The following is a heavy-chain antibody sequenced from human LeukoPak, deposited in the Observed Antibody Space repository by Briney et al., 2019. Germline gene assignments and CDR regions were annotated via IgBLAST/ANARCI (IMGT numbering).Heavy chain of an antibody. D-gene: IGHD7-27*01. V-gene: IGHV3-7*01. J-gene: IGHJ4*02. CDR2: IKQDGGEE. CDR1: GFIFSNHW. CDR3: NVRWGPNSDY. Sequence: GGSLRLSCTASGFIFSNHWMSWVRQAPGKGLEWVANIKQDGGEEHYVDSVKGRFTISRDNAKNTLFLHMNSLRAEDTAAYYCNVRWGPNSDYWGQGTLVTVSS.